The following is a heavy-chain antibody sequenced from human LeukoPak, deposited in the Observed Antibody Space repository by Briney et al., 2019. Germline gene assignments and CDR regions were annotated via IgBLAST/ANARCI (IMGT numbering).Heavy chain of an antibody. Sequence: PSQTLSLTCTVSGGSISSGDYYWSWIRQPPGKGLEWIGYIYYSGSTYYNPSLKSRVTISVDTSKNRFSLKLSSVTAADTAVYYCARGGYYSNPPGYWGQGTLVTVSS. J-gene: IGHJ4*02. V-gene: IGHV4-30-4*08. D-gene: IGHD4-11*01. CDR1: GGSISSGDYY. CDR3: ARGGYYSNPPGY. CDR2: IYYSGST.